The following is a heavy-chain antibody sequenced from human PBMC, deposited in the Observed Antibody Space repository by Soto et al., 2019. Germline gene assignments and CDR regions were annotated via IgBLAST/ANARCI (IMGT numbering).Heavy chain of an antibody. D-gene: IGHD4-17*01. V-gene: IGHV3-9*01. Sequence: EVQLVESGGGLVQPGRSLRLSCAATGFTFDDYAMHWVRQAPGKGLEWVSSISWNSGDIGYADSVKGRFTNSRDNAKNSLHLQMNSLRAEDTALYYCAKGNYAYYYYYMDVWGKGTTVTVSS. CDR3: AKGNYAYYYYYMDV. J-gene: IGHJ6*03. CDR2: ISWNSGDI. CDR1: GFTFDDYA.